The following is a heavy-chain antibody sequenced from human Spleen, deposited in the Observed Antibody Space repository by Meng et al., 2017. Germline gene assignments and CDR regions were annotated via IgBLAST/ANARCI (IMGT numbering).Heavy chain of an antibody. CDR1: GGSISSYY. Sequence: GSLRLSCTVSGGSISSYYWSWIRQPPGKGLEWIGYIYYSGSTNYNPSLKSRVTISVDTSKNQFSLKLSSVTAADTAVYYCARVPGSGDSSGYYDDYYFDYWGQGTLVTVSS. CDR3: ARVPGSGDSSGYYDDYYFDY. D-gene: IGHD3-22*01. CDR2: IYYSGST. V-gene: IGHV4-59*01. J-gene: IGHJ4*02.